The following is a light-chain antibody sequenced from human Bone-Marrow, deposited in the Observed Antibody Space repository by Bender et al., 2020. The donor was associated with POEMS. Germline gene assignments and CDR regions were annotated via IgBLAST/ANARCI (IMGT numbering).Light chain of an antibody. CDR1: ELGDKY. V-gene: IGLV3-1*01. J-gene: IGLJ3*02. Sequence: SSDLTQPPSVAVSPGQTATIPCSGVELGDKYASWYQQKPGQSPVLVIYQDTQRPSGVPARFSGSKSGTSASLAISDIQSEDEGDYYCSSWDDSLSGWVFGGGTKLTVL. CDR2: QDT. CDR3: SSWDDSLSGWV.